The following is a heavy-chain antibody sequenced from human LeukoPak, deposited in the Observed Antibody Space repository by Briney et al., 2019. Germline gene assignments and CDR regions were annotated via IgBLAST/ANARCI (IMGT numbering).Heavy chain of an antibody. Sequence: GGSLRLSCAASGFTFGSYGMSWVRQAPGKGLEWVSFITPNADRTSYADSVEGRFTISRDNPRNTLYMQMNSLRDEDTAVYYCAIMHGYYDGSGYWVQRGQGTLVTVSS. J-gene: IGHJ1*01. D-gene: IGHD3-22*01. CDR1: GFTFGSYG. CDR2: ITPNADRT. CDR3: AIMHGYYDGSGYWVQ. V-gene: IGHV3-23*01.